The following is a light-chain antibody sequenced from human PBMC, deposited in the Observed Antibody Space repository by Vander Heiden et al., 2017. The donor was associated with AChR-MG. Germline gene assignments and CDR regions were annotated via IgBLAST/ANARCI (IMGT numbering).Light chain of an antibody. V-gene: IGLV3-25*03. CDR3: QSADSSGNGV. J-gene: IGLJ2*01. Sequence: SYELTQPPSVSVSPGQTARITCSGDALPKQYAYWYQQKPGQAPVLVIYKDSERPSGIPERFSGSSSGTTVTLTISGVQAEDEADYDCQSADSSGNGVFGGGTKLTVL. CDR2: KDS. CDR1: ALPKQY.